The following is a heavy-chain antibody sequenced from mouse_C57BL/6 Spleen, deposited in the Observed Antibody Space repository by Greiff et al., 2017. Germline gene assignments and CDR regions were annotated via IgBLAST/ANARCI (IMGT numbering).Heavy chain of an antibody. CDR1: GFTLRDYG. V-gene: IGHV5-17*01. CDR3: ARGVDY. Sequence: EVMLVESGGGLVKPGGSLTLSCAASGFTLRDYGMHWVRQAPEKGLEWVAYISSDGSTIYYAATVQGRFTISRDNAKNPLFLQMTSLRSEDTAMYYCARGVDYWGQGTTLTVSS. CDR2: ISSDGSTI. J-gene: IGHJ2*01.